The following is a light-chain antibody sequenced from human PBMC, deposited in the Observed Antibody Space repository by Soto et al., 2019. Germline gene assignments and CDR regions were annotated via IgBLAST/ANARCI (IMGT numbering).Light chain of an antibody. CDR2: EVT. V-gene: IGLV2-14*01. J-gene: IGLJ3*02. CDR3: SSFTSRDTLV. CDR1: SSDFGVYDF. Sequence: QSALTQPASVSGSPGQSITISCTGTSSDFGVYDFVSWYQQHPAKAPRLIISEVTNRPSGVSNRFSVSKSGNTASLTISGLQVEDEADYFCSSFTSRDTLVFGGGTKVTVL.